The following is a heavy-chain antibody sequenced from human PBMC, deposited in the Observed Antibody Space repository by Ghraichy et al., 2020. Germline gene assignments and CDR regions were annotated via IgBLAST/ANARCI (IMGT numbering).Heavy chain of an antibody. J-gene: IGHJ6*02. CDR2: ITSSGRTI. CDR3: ARGSRVVRFYYYDGMDV. D-gene: IGHD2-21*01. V-gene: IGHV3-48*02. CDR1: GFAFGSYS. Sequence: GGSLRLSCVGSGFAFGSYSMNWVRQSTGKGLEWVSYITSSGRTIFYADSVKGRFTISRDNAQNSLYLQMKSLRDEDTAVYYCARGSRVVRFYYYDGMDVWGQGTTVTVSS.